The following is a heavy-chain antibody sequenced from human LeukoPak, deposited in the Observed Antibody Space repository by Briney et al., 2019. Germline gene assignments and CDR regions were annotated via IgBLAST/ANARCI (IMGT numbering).Heavy chain of an antibody. CDR2: ITQDGSEK. CDR1: GFTFSSYW. D-gene: IGHD3-22*01. CDR3: ARVSPNSSDSPYYYYYYMDV. J-gene: IGHJ6*03. V-gene: IGHV3-7*01. Sequence: GGSLRLSCAASGFTFSSYWMSWVRQAPGKGLEWVANITQDGSEKYYVDSVKGRFTISRDNAKNSLYLQMNSLRAEDTAVYYCARVSPNSSDSPYYYYYYMDVWGKGTTVTVSS.